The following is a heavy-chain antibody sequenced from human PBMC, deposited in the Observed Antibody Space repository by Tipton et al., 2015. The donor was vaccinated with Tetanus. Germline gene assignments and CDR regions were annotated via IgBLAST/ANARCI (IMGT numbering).Heavy chain of an antibody. CDR2: IHHSGST. CDR3: ARDHFASGTYYRLRY. D-gene: IGHD3-10*01. J-gene: IGHJ4*02. Sequence: TLSLTCVVSGGSINSSDWWTWVRQPPGKGLEWIGEIHHSGSTNYNPSLKSRVTFSVDTSKNQISLKVRSATAADTAVYYCARDHFASGTYYRLRYWGQGTLVIVSS. V-gene: IGHV4-4*02. CDR1: GGSINSSDW.